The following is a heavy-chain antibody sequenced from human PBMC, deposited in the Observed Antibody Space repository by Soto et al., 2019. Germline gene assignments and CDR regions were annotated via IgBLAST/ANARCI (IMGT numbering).Heavy chain of an antibody. CDR1: GYTFSTYP. CDR2: ISTYNGKT. V-gene: IGHV1-18*01. CDR3: ARDRVEAAHGTFDQ. J-gene: IGHJ4*02. D-gene: IGHD6-13*01. Sequence: QVQLVQSGAEVKKPGASVKVSCKTSGYTFSTYPISWARQAPGQGLEWVGWISTYNGKTNYGQKFQGRVTITTDASASTAYMNLRHLRSDDTAVYYCARDRVEAAHGTFDQWGQGPLVTVSS.